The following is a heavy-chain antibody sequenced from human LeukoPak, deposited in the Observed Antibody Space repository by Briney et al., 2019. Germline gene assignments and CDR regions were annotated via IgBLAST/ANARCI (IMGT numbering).Heavy chain of an antibody. Sequence: SENLSLTCAVSGVTISSSNWWSWVRQPPGKGLEWIGAINHSGSTNYNLSLKSRVTISVDKSKNQFSLKLSTVTAAGTGVYYFARTVNTAMVTLRGGDAFDIWGQGTMVTVSS. V-gene: IGHV4-4*02. J-gene: IGHJ3*02. D-gene: IGHD5-18*01. CDR1: GVTISSSNW. CDR2: INHSGST. CDR3: ARTVNTAMVTLRGGDAFDI.